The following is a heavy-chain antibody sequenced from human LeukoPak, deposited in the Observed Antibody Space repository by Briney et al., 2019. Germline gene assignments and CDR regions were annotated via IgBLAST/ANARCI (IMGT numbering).Heavy chain of an antibody. CDR1: GGSFSGYY. J-gene: IGHJ4*02. Sequence: SETLSLTCGVYGGSFSGYYWSWIRQPPGKGLEWIGEINHSGSIKYNPSLESRVTISLDTSKNHLSLNLTSVTAADTAVYYCARFSQYYDSPTHYLDYWGQGILVTVSS. V-gene: IGHV4-34*01. D-gene: IGHD2/OR15-2a*01. CDR3: ARFSQYYDSPTHYLDY. CDR2: INHSGSI.